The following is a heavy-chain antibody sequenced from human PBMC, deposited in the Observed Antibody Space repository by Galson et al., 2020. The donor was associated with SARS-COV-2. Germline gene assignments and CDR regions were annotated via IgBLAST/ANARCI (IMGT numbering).Heavy chain of an antibody. J-gene: IGHJ4*02. V-gene: IGHV4-39*01. CDR1: GDSISSSNYY. D-gene: IGHD1-26*01. Sequence: ETSETLSLTCTVSGDSISSSNYYWGWIRQPPGKGLEWIGNIYYNGDTYHDPSLKSRVTISVDTSNSQFSLRLSSVTVADTAVYYCARLWGLGSINGAPAGKEFDYWGQGSLVTVSS. CDR2: IYYNGDT. CDR3: ARLWGLGSINGAPAGKEFDY.